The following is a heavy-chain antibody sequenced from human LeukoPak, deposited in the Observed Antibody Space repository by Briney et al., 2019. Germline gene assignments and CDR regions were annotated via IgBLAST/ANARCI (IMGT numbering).Heavy chain of an antibody. CDR3: ARDMPTPLSSSPGGDAFDI. CDR1: GDSLSSSTCN. D-gene: IGHD6-6*01. V-gene: IGHV4-30-2*01. J-gene: IGHJ3*02. Sequence: SQTLSLTCKVSGDSLSSSTCNWSWIRQPPGKGLEWIGYISQSGNSYFTPSLKSRATISVDRSKNQFSLKLSSVTAADTAVYYCARDMPTPLSSSPGGDAFDIWGQGTMVTVSS. CDR2: ISQSGNS.